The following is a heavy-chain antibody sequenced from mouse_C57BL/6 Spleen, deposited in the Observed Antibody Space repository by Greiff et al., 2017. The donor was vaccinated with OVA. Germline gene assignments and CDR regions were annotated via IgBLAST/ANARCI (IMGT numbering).Heavy chain of an antibody. J-gene: IGHJ4*01. CDR1: GYAFSSYW. Sequence: QVQLKESGAELVKPGASVKISCKASGYAFSSYWMNWVKQRPGKGLEWIGQIYPGDGDTNYNGKFKGKATLTADKSSSPSYMQLRSLTSEDSAVYFCARHYYGSSYYAMDYWGQGTSVTVSS. CDR3: ARHYYGSSYYAMDY. D-gene: IGHD1-1*01. V-gene: IGHV1-80*01. CDR2: IYPGDGDT.